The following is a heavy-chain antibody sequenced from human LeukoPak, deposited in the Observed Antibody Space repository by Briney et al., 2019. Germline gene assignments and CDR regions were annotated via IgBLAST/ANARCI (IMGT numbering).Heavy chain of an antibody. V-gene: IGHV3-23*05. CDR2: IDKTTYPT. D-gene: IGHD6-19*01. Sequence: PGGSLRLSCAGSEFIFSDYAMGWFRQAPGKGLEWVSTIDKTTYPTFYADSVKGRFTISRDNSKNTLYLQMNSLRTEDTAVYFCAKFEGASIPGWFNDYWGQGILVTVSS. CDR3: AKFEGASIPGWFNDY. J-gene: IGHJ4*02. CDR1: EFIFSDYA.